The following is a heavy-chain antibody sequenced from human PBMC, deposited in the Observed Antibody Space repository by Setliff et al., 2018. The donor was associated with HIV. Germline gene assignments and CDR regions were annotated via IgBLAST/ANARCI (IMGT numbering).Heavy chain of an antibody. Sequence: LSLTCTVSGGSISSTSHYWTWIRQPAEKGLEWLGRIFTSGSASYNPSLESRVTFSVDTSKNQFALKLTSVTAADTAVYYCARAFYGISAGYYYFDVWGQGAQVTVSS. J-gene: IGHJ4*02. CDR2: IFTSGSA. D-gene: IGHD3-9*01. CDR3: ARAFYGISAGYYYFDV. CDR1: GGSISSTSHY. V-gene: IGHV4-61*02.